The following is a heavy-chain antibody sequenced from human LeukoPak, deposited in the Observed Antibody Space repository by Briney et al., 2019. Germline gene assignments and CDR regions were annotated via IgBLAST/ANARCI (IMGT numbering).Heavy chain of an antibody. J-gene: IGHJ4*02. CDR1: GLTVSSNS. Sequence: GGSLSLSCAASGLTVSSNSMSWVRPAPERVREWVGAIYGGGSTFYADAVKGRFTISRDNSKNTLYLQMNSLRGEDTAVYYCARKHYYDSSGFFPPMDYWGQGTLVTVSS. CDR2: IYGGGST. V-gene: IGHV3-66*01. D-gene: IGHD3-22*01. CDR3: ARKHYYDSSGFFPPMDY.